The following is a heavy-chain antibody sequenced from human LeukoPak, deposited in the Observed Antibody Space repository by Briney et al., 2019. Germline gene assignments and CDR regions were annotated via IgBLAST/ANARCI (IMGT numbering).Heavy chain of an antibody. J-gene: IGHJ5*02. CDR2: INHSGST. CDR1: GGSFSDYY. D-gene: IGHD3-10*01. CDR3: ARDGARGVIKGFDP. V-gene: IGHV4-34*01. Sequence: SETLSLTCAVYGGSFSDYYGSWIRQPPGKGLEWIGEINHSGSTNYNPSLKSRVTISVDTSKNQFSLKLSSVTAADTAVYYCARDGARGVIKGFDPWGQGTLVTVSS.